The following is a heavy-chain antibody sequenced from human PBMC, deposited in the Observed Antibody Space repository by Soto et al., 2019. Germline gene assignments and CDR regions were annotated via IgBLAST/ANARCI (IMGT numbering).Heavy chain of an antibody. CDR2: INAGNGNT. D-gene: IGHD2-21*02. CDR1: GYTFTSYA. CDR3: ARSIVVVTALDY. J-gene: IGHJ4*02. V-gene: IGHV1-3*01. Sequence: ASVKVSCKASGYTFTSYAMHWLRQAPGQRLEWMGWINAGNGNTKYSQNFQGRVTITRDTSASTAYMELSSLRSEDTAVYYCARSIVVVTALDYWGQGTLVTVSS.